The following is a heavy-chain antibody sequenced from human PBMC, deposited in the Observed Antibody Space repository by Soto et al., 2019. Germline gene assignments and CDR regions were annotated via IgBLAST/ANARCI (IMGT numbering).Heavy chain of an antibody. D-gene: IGHD1-26*01. Sequence: QVQLQESGPGLVKPSETLSLTCTVSGGSISNYYWTWIRQPPGKGLEWIGYIYYSGNTNYNPSLKSRVPLSVAKSKNQFSLTLSSVPAADTAVYYCAREEWELLGGAHGFDIWGQGTMVTVSS. CDR1: GGSISNYY. J-gene: IGHJ3*02. CDR3: AREEWELLGGAHGFDI. CDR2: IYYSGNT. V-gene: IGHV4-59*01.